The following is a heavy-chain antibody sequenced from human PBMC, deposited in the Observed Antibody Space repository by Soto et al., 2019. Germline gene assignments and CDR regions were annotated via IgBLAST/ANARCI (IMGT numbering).Heavy chain of an antibody. CDR3: ARVGSGGYDYIWGSYRYSLFDY. CDR1: GYTFTSYG. CDR2: ISAYNGNT. D-gene: IGHD3-16*02. V-gene: IGHV1-18*01. J-gene: IGHJ4*02. Sequence: ASVKVSCKASGYTFTSYGISWVRQAPGQGLEWMGWISAYNGNTNYAQKLQGRVTMTTDTSTSTAYMELRSLRSDDTAVYYCARVGSGGYDYIWGSYRYSLFDYWGQGTLVTVSS.